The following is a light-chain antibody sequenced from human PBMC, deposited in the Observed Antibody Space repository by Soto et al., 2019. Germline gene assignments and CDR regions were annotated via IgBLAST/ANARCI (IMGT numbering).Light chain of an antibody. CDR3: QQYGSSPIT. Sequence: DIQMTQAPSTLSGSVGDRVTITCLSSQTISSWLAWYQQKPGKAPKLLIYKASTLKSGVPSRFSGRGSGTDLTLTISILEPEDLAVYYCQQYGSSPITFGQGTRLEIK. CDR2: KAS. CDR1: QTISSW. V-gene: IGKV1-5*03. J-gene: IGKJ5*01.